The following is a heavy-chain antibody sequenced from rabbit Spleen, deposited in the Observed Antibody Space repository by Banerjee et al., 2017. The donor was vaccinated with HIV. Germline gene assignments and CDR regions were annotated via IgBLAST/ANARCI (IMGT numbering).Heavy chain of an antibody. Sequence: QSLEESGGDLVKPGTSLTLTCTASGFSFISGYYMCWVRQAPGKGLEWIACIAAGSGGTTYYANWAKGRFTISKTSSTTVTLQMSSLTVADTATYFCARAGEGGDGYLNLWGQGTLVTVS. J-gene: IGHJ4*01. CDR1: GFSFISGYY. CDR2: IAAGSGGTT. D-gene: IGHD5-1*01. V-gene: IGHV1S40*01. CDR3: ARAGEGGDGYLNL.